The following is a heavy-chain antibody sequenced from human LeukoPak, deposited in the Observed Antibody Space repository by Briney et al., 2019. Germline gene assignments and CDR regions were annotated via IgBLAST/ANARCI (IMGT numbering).Heavy chain of an antibody. CDR2: IHYSGST. J-gene: IGHJ4*02. CDR3: AVGRSY. V-gene: IGHV4-39*07. CDR1: GGSISSLIYY. Sequence: SETLSLTCTVSGGSISSLIYYWGWIRQPPGKGLEWIGSIHYSGSTYYSPSLKSRVTISVDTSRNQFSLKLTSVTAADTAVYYCAVGRSYWGQGSLVTVSS.